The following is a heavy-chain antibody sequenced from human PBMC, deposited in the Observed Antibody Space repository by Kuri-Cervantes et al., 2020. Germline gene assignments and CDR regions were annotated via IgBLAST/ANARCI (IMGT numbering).Heavy chain of an antibody. CDR2: IYYSGST. V-gene: IGHV4-59*01. CDR1: GGAISRYY. J-gene: IGHJ3*02. CDR3: ASITPPIPMDDAFDI. D-gene: IGHD3-10*01. Sequence: ESLKISCIVSGGAISRYYWSWIRQPPGKGLEWIGYIYYSGSTNYDPSLKSRVTISVDTSKNQFSLKLSSVTAADTAVYYCASITPPIPMDDAFDIWGQGTMVTVSS.